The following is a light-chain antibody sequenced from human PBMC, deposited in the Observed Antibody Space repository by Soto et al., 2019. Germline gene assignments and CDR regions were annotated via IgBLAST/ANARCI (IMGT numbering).Light chain of an antibody. CDR2: GAS. V-gene: IGKV3-15*01. J-gene: IGKJ5*01. Sequence: EIVLTQSPGTLSFSPGEIATLSCRASQSVSSNLAWYQQKPXQAHRLXXYGASTRATGIPARFSGSGSGTEFTLTVSSLQSEDFAVYYCQQYNNWPTITFGQGTRLEIK. CDR1: QSVSSN. CDR3: QQYNNWPTIT.